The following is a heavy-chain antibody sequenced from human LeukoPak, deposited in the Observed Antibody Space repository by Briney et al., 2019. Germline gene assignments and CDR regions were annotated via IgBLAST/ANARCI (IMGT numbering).Heavy chain of an antibody. CDR2: IGHDGGNE. D-gene: IGHD3-3*01. J-gene: IGHJ4*02. CDR1: GFTFTTYG. CDR3: AKDRFYDLDY. Sequence: GGSLRLSCLASGFTFTTYGMHWVRQAPGKGLEWVTFIGHDGGNEQYAASVKGRFTISRDQSKNTVYLQVNSLSPKDTAVYYCAKDRFYDLDYWGQGTLVTVSS. V-gene: IGHV3-30*02.